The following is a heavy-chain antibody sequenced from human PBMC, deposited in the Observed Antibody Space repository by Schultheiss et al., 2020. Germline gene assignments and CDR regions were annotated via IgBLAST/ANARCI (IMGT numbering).Heavy chain of an antibody. D-gene: IGHD2-21*01. Sequence: GESLKIPCKGSGYSFTLYWIGWVRQMPGKGLEWMGIVYPGDSDTRYSPSFQGQVTMSVDKSTSTAYLQWRSLKASDTAIYYCARQIPSGDAYDTWVQGTMGTVSS. J-gene: IGHJ3*02. V-gene: IGHV5-51*01. CDR3: ARQIPSGDAYDT. CDR1: GYSFTLYW. CDR2: VYPGDSDT.